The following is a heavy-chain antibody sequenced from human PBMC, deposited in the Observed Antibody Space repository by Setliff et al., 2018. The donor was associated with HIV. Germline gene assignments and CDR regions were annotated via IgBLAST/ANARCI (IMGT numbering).Heavy chain of an antibody. J-gene: IGHJ6*03. Sequence: SETLSLTCTVSGGSISSRGDYWSWVRQHPGEGLEWIGYIYYTGSTYSNPSLQSRVRISVDTSKNQFSLRLNSVTAADTAVYYCARDSANGKTANLNYLDVWGKGTTVTVSS. CDR2: IYYTGST. CDR3: ARDSANGKTANLNYLDV. CDR1: GGSISSRGDY. D-gene: IGHD2-8*01. V-gene: IGHV4-31*03.